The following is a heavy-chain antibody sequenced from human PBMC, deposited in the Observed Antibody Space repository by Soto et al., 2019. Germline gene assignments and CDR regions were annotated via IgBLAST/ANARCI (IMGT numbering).Heavy chain of an antibody. J-gene: IGHJ6*02. Sequence: SETLSLTCTVSGGSISSYYWSWIRQPPGKGLEWIGYIYYSGSTNYNPSLKSRVTISVDTSKNQFSLKLSSVTAADTAVYYCASIASSGWYFPDYGMDVWGQGTTVTVSS. CDR2: IYYSGST. CDR3: ASIASSGWYFPDYGMDV. V-gene: IGHV4-59*01. D-gene: IGHD6-19*01. CDR1: GGSISSYY.